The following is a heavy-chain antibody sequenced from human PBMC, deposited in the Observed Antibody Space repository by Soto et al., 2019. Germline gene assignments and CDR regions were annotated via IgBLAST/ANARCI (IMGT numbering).Heavy chain of an antibody. J-gene: IGHJ2*01. CDR1: GLTFTSYA. CDR2: ISCGGGST. D-gene: IGHD3-22*01. Sequence: EVQLLESGGGLVQPGGSLRLSCAASGLTFTSYAMSWVRQAPGKGLEWVPGISCGGGSTYYADSVKVRFTVSGDKSKTTLLVQLNSLRAAETALYYCAMIPPASDYYDIIGYHWYFDLWGRGTLVTVSS. CDR3: AMIPPASDYYDIIGYHWYFDL. V-gene: IGHV3-23*01.